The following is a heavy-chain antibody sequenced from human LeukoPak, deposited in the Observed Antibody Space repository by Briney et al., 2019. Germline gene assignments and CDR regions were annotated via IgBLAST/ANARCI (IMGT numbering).Heavy chain of an antibody. CDR3: ARVNYMDA. J-gene: IGHJ6*03. CDR1: GFTFSSYA. V-gene: IGHV3-30*04. CDR2: ISYDGSNK. Sequence: GRSLRLSCAASGFTFSSYAMHWVRQAPGKGLEWVAVISYDGSNKYYADSVKGRFTISRDNSKNTLYLQMNSPRAEDTAVYYCARVNYMDAWGKGTTVTVSS.